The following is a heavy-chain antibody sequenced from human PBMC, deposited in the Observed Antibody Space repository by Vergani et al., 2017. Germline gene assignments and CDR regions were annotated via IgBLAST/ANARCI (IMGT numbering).Heavy chain of an antibody. Sequence: EVQLVESGGGLVQPGGSLRLSGQASDLTFISNRRNWVGRPPGKGLGWVSYISSSSSTIYNADSVKGRFTISRDNAKNSLYLQMNSLRAEDTAVYYCARTYPRGGNGKDYYYYGMDVWGQGTTVTVSS. CDR2: ISSSSSTI. CDR1: DLTFISNR. D-gene: IGHD4-23*01. CDR3: ARTYPRGGNGKDYYYYGMDV. J-gene: IGHJ6*02. V-gene: IGHV3-48*01.